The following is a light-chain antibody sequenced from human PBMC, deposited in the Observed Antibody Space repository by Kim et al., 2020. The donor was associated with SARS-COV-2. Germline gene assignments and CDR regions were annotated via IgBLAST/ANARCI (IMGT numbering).Light chain of an antibody. CDR2: GAS. Sequence: PWERATPSRTCSPSVSSSYFACYQQKPGQPPRLLIYGASSRATAIPDACSSSGSGTAFSLPISSLEPADYAVYYCQQYRNTSPWTFGQGTKVDIK. J-gene: IGKJ1*01. CDR1: PSVSSSY. CDR3: QQYRNTSPWT. V-gene: IGKV3-20*01.